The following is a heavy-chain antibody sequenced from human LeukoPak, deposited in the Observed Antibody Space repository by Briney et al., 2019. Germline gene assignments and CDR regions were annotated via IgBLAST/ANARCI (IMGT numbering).Heavy chain of an antibody. CDR2: IYYSGST. Sequence: SETLSLTCTVSGGSISSGDYYWSWIRQPPGKGPEWIGYIYYSGSTYYNPSLKSRVTISVDTSKNQFSLKLSSVTAADTAVYYCARDRDFWSGYSYGWFDPWGQGTLVTVSS. V-gene: IGHV4-30-4*08. CDR3: ARDRDFWSGYSYGWFDP. D-gene: IGHD3-3*01. J-gene: IGHJ5*02. CDR1: GGSISSGDYY.